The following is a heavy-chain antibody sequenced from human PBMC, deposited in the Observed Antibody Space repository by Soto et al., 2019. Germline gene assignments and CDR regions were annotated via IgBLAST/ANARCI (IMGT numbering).Heavy chain of an antibody. V-gene: IGHV3-33*01. CDR2: IWYDGSNK. J-gene: IGHJ4*02. D-gene: IGHD2-15*01. CDR1: GFTFSTYG. CDR3: ARDPKSSSYCSGGSCYSWNFDF. Sequence: SLRLSCAASGFTFSTYGMHWVRQAPGKGLEWVAVIWYDGSNKYYADSVKGRFTISRDNPKNTLYLQMNSLRAEDTAVYYCARDPKSSSYCSGGSCYSWNFDFWGQGTLVTVSS.